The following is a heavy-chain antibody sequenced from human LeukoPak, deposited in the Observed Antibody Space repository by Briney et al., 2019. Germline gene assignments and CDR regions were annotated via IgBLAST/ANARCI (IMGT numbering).Heavy chain of an antibody. CDR2: IIPILGTA. D-gene: IGHD6-13*01. CDR1: GGTFSSYA. V-gene: IGHV1-69*11. CDR3: AGTHAAADAFDI. Sequence: SVKVSCKASGGTFSSYAISWVRQAPGQGLEWMGRIIPILGTANHAQKFQGRVTITADESTSTAYMELSSLRSEDTAVYYCAGTHAAADAFDIWGQGTMVTVSS. J-gene: IGHJ3*02.